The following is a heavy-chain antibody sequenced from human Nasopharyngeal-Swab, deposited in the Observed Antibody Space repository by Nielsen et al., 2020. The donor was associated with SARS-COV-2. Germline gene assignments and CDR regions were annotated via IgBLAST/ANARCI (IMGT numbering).Heavy chain of an antibody. V-gene: IGHV3-30*18. D-gene: IGHD3-10*01. CDR3: AKDTRSGLVRGVITDY. J-gene: IGHJ4*02. CDR2: ISYDGNNK. Sequence: VRQAPGKGLEWVAVISYDGNNKYYADSVKGRFTISRDNSKNTLYLQMNSLRAEDTAVYYCAKDTRSGLVRGVITDYWGQGTLVTVS.